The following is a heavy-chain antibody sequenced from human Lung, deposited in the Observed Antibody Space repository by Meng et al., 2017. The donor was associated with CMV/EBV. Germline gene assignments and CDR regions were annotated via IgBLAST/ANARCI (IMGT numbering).Heavy chain of an antibody. CDR3: TRNRGSYYFDY. CDR2: IRSKAYGGTT. D-gene: IGHD1-26*01. J-gene: IGHJ4*02. CDR1: GFTFGDYA. Sequence: GGSLRLXCTASGFTFGDYAMTWVRQAPGKGLKWVGFIRSKAYGGTTEYAASVKGRFTISRDDSKSIAYLQMNSLKTEDTAVYYCTRNRGSYYFDYWGQGTLVTVSS. V-gene: IGHV3-49*04.